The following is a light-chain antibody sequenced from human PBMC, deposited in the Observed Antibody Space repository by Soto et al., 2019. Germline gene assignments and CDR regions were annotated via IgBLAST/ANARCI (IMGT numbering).Light chain of an antibody. CDR2: GAS. CDR3: QQPIEP. J-gene: IGKJ1*01. V-gene: IGKV1-17*01. CDR1: EGMTRF. Sequence: DIQMTQSPSSVSASVVDTVTIICRANEGMTRFLNWYQQKPGKAPKLLIYGASNVQSGVPSRFSGSGSGTEFTLTISSLQPEDFATYYCQQPIEPFGQGTKV.